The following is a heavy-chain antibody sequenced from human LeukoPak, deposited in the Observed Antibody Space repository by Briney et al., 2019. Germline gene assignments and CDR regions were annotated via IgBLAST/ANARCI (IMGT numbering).Heavy chain of an antibody. D-gene: IGHD3-3*01. CDR2: INNSGST. CDR1: GGSFSGYY. CDR3: ARGCAYYDFWSGYYGNWFDP. Sequence: TSETLSLTCAVYGGSFSGYYWSWIRQPPGKGLEWIGEINNSGSTNYNPSLKSRVTISVDTSKNQFSLKLSSVTAADTAVYYCARGCAYYDFWSGYYGNWFDPWGQGTLVTVSS. J-gene: IGHJ5*02. V-gene: IGHV4-34*01.